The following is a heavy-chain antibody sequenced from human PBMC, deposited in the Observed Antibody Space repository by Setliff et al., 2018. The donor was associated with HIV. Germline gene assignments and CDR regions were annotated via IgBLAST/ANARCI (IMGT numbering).Heavy chain of an antibody. V-gene: IGHV4-39*07. Sequence: PSETLSLTCTVPGGSISSSSYYWGWIRQPPGKGLEWIGSIYYSGSTYYNPSLKSRVTISVDTSKNQFSLKLSSVTAADTAVYYCARDLMAPDRYFDYWGQGTLVTVSS. D-gene: IGHD2-8*01. CDR1: GGSISSSSYY. J-gene: IGHJ4*02. CDR2: IYYSGST. CDR3: ARDLMAPDRYFDY.